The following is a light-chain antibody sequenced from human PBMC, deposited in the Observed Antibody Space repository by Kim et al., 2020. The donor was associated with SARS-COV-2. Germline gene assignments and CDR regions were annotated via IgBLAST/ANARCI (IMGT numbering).Light chain of an antibody. CDR3: QRLNTNPPMYT. CDR2: GAS. CDR1: QGISSS. V-gene: IGKV1-9*01. Sequence: SVGVRGIITCRASQGISSSLAWYQQKPGKAPNLLIFGASTLKSGVPSRFSGSGSGTECTLTISSLQPEDFATYYCQRLNTNPPMYTFGQGTKLEI. J-gene: IGKJ2*01.